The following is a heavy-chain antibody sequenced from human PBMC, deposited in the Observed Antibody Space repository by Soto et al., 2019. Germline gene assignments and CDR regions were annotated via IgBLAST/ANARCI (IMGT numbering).Heavy chain of an antibody. Sequence: AAVKVSCKAPGGTFTSYYLNWVRQAPGQGLEWMGVINPHGGSTRYAQKFQGRVTMTRDTSRSTVYMELRSLRSDDTAIYYCARSSGGNFGIIIEGSNWFDPWGQGTLVTVSS. CDR2: INPHGGST. J-gene: IGHJ5*02. D-gene: IGHD3-3*01. CDR1: GGTFTSYY. V-gene: IGHV1-46*01. CDR3: ARSSGGNFGIIIEGSNWFDP.